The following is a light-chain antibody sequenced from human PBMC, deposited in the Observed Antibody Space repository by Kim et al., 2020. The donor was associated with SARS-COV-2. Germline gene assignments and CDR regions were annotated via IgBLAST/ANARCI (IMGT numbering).Light chain of an antibody. CDR1: QSVSSN. Sequence: VSPGESATLSCRASQSVSSNLAWYQQKPGQAPRLLIYGASTRATGIPARFSGSGSGTEFTLTISSLQSEDFAVYYCQQYNNCPPYTFGQGTKLEIK. J-gene: IGKJ2*01. CDR2: GAS. V-gene: IGKV3-15*01. CDR3: QQYNNCPPYT.